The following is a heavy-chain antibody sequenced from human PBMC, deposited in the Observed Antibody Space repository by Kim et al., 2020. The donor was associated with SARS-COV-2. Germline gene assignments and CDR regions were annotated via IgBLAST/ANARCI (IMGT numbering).Heavy chain of an antibody. V-gene: IGHV1-69*01. J-gene: IGHJ6*02. D-gene: IGHD1-26*01. Sequence: KFQGRVTITADESTSTAYMELSSLRSEDTAVYYCAREEVGATAYYYGMDVWGQGTTVTVSS. CDR3: AREEVGATAYYYGMDV.